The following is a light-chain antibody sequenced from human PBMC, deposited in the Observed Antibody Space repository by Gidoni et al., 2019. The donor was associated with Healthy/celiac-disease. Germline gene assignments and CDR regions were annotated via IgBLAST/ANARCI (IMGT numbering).Light chain of an antibody. CDR2: DAA. V-gene: IGKV3-11*01. Sequence: EIVLTQSPATLSLSPGERATLSCRASQSVSSYLAWYQQKPGQAPRLLIYDAANRATGIPARLSGSGSGTDFTLTISRLEPEDFAVYYCQQSSNWLTFGGGTKVEIK. CDR1: QSVSSY. CDR3: QQSSNWLT. J-gene: IGKJ4*01.